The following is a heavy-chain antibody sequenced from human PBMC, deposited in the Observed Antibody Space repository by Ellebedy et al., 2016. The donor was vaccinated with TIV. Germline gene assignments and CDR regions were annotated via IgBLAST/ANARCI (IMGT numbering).Heavy chain of an antibody. CDR3: AREALLTRSRYYYNALDV. CDR2: IRYDGREK. V-gene: IGHV3-7*03. D-gene: IGHD2-2*01. Sequence: GESLKISXGASGFTFSTFWMSWVRQAPGKGLEWVANIRYDGREKNYMDSVKGRFTISIDSATNSLFLQMNSLRGEDTAVYFCAREALLTRSRYYYNALDVWGHGTTVIVSS. J-gene: IGHJ6*02. CDR1: GFTFSTFW.